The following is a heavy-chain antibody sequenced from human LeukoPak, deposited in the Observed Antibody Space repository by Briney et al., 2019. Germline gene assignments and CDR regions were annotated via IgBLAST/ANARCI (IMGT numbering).Heavy chain of an antibody. CDR1: GGSVSIGSYY. V-gene: IGHV4-61*01. J-gene: IGHJ5*01. CDR3: ARGYCSGSSCYSRTFGS. D-gene: IGHD2-15*01. CDR2: IYYSGST. Sequence: PSETLSLTCPVSGGSVSIGSYYWTWIRQPPGKGLEWIGYIYYSGSTNYNPSLKSRVTISVDTSNNQFSLKLTSVTAADTAVYYCARGYCSGSSCYSRTFGSWGQGTLVTVSS.